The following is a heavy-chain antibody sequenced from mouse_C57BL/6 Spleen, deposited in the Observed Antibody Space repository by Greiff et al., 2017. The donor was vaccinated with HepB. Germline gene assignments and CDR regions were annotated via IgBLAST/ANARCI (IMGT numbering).Heavy chain of an antibody. CDR1: GYTFTNYW. V-gene: IGHV1-63*01. CDR3: ARGVYGNYDY. D-gene: IGHD2-1*01. CDR2: IYPGGGYT. J-gene: IGHJ2*01. Sequence: QVQLKQSGAELVRPGTSVKMSCEASGYTFTNYWIGWAKQRPGHGLEWIGDIYPGGGYTNYNEKFKGKATLTADKSSSTAYMQFSSLTSEDSAIYYCARGVYGNYDYWGQGTTLTVSS.